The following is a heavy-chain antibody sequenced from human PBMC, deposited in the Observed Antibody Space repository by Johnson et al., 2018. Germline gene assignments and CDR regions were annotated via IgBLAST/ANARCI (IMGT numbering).Heavy chain of an antibody. V-gene: IGHV3-48*01. CDR1: GSTFSDYS. D-gene: IGHD3-10*01. Sequence: VQLVQSGGGFVQPGGSLRLSCVDSGSTFSDYSMDWVRQAPGKGLEWIAYITTSGTTIYYANSVKGRFTISRDNAKNSLYLQMKSLRAEDTAIYYCARDSRYGERPYYMDGWGKGTTVTVSA. J-gene: IGHJ6*04. CDR2: ITTSGTTI. CDR3: ARDSRYGERPYYMDG.